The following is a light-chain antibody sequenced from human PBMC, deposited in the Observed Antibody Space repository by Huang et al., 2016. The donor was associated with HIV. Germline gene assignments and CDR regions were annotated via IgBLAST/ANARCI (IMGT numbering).Light chain of an antibody. J-gene: IGKJ4*01. CDR3: QQYNNWPPLT. Sequence: EIVMTQSPATLSMSPGERATLSCRANQSISSNLAWDQQKPGQAPRLLIYGASTRATGIPARCSGSGSATEFTLTISSLQSEDFAVYYCQQYNNWPPLTFGGGTKVEIK. CDR2: GAS. CDR1: QSISSN. V-gene: IGKV3-15*01.